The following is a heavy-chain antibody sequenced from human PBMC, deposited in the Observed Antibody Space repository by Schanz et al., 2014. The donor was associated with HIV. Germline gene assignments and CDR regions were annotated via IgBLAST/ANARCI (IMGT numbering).Heavy chain of an antibody. CDR2: ISYDGRNK. CDR3: AKPEYDSRGNSQSHFDY. Sequence: VQLLESGGGLVQPGGSLRISCVASGFSFLRYEMSWVRQAPGKGLEWVAVISYDGRNKYYADSVKGRFTISRDNSKNTLYLQMTTLRIDDTAVYYCAKPEYDSRGNSQSHFDYWGQGTLVTVSS. CDR1: GFSFLRYE. J-gene: IGHJ4*02. V-gene: IGHV3-30*18. D-gene: IGHD3-22*01.